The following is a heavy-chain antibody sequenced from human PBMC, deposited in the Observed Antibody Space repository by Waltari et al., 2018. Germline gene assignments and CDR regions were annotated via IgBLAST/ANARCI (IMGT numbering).Heavy chain of an antibody. D-gene: IGHD3-3*01. V-gene: IGHV4-59*01. Sequence: QVQLQESGPGLVKPSETLSLTCTVSGGSIRRYYWSSIRRTPGKGLEWIGYIYYSGSTNYTTSLKSRVTISVDTSKNQFSLKLSSVTAADTAVYYCARWAYYDFWSGSYYYGMDVWGQGTTVTVSS. CDR3: ARWAYYDFWSGSYYYGMDV. CDR2: IYYSGST. CDR1: GGSIRRYY. J-gene: IGHJ6*02.